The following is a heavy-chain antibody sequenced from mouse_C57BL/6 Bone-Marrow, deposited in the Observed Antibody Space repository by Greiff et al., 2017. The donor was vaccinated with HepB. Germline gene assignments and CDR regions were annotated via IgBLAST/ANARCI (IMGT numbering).Heavy chain of an antibody. Sequence: VQLQQPGAELVMPGASVKLSCKASGYTFTSYWMHWVKQRPGQGLEWIGEIDPSDSYTNYNQKFKGKSTLTVDKSSSTAYMQLSSLTSEDSAVYYCARSPITTAVSMDYGGQGTSVTVSS. CDR1: GYTFTSYW. CDR2: IDPSDSYT. CDR3: ARSPITTAVSMDY. J-gene: IGHJ4*01. V-gene: IGHV1-69*01. D-gene: IGHD1-2*01.